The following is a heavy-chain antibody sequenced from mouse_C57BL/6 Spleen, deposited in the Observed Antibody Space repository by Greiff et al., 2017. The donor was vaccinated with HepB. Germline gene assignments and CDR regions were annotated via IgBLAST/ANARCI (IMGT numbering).Heavy chain of an antibody. CDR3: ARSYYSNHYFDY. Sequence: EVQLQQSGPELVKPGASVKISCKASGYTFTDYYMNWVKQSHGKSLEWIGDINPNNGGTSYNQEFKGKATLTVDKSSSTAYMELRSLTSEDSAVYYCARSYYSNHYFDYWGQGTTLTVSS. D-gene: IGHD2-5*01. CDR2: INPNNGGT. V-gene: IGHV1-26*01. CDR1: GYTFTDYY. J-gene: IGHJ2*01.